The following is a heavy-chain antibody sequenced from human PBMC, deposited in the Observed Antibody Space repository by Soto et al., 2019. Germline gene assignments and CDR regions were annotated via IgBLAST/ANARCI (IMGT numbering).Heavy chain of an antibody. CDR1: GFTFSSYG. J-gene: IGHJ3*02. Sequence: GGSLRLSCAASGFTFSSYGMHWVRQAPGKGLEWVAVIWYDGSNKYYADSVKGRFTISRDNSKNTLYLQMNSLRAEDTAVYYCARDYDILRPGPDDAFDIWGQGTMVTVSS. CDR2: IWYDGSNK. CDR3: ARDYDILRPGPDDAFDI. V-gene: IGHV3-33*01. D-gene: IGHD3-9*01.